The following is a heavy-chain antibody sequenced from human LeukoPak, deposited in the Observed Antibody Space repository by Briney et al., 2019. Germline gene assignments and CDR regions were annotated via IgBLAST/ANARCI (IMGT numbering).Heavy chain of an antibody. CDR3: AKGQYSSSLILVGFDH. Sequence: GGSLRLSCAASGFTFSSYAMSWVRQAPGKGLEWVSAISGSGGSTYYADSVKGRFTISRDNSKNTLYLQMNSLRAEDTAVYYCAKGQYSSSLILVGFDHWGQGTLVTVSS. D-gene: IGHD6-13*01. CDR1: GFTFSSYA. V-gene: IGHV3-23*01. CDR2: ISGSGGST. J-gene: IGHJ4*02.